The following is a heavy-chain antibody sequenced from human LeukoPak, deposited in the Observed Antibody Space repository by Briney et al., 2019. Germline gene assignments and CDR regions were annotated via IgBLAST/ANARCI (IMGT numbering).Heavy chain of an antibody. J-gene: IGHJ4*02. CDR3: ARHKDYDSTAYYWIFDH. Sequence: SETLSLTCSVSGGSIGNNNYYWIWIRQPPGKGLEWIGSIYYSGGTYFNPSLKSSITMFVDRSKNQFSLKLSSVTAADTAVYYCARHKDYDSTAYYWIFDHWGQGTLVTVSS. CDR2: IYYSGGT. V-gene: IGHV4-39*01. CDR1: GGSIGNNNYY. D-gene: IGHD3-22*01.